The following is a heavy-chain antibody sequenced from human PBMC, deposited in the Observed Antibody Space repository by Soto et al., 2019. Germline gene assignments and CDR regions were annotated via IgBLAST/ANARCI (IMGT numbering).Heavy chain of an antibody. D-gene: IGHD5-18*01. Sequence: QVQLVESGGGSVKPGGSLRLSCAASGFTSSDYYMSWLHQPPGQGLAWVSSISGSGTSIYYADSVKSRVTISRGNAKNSQYLQMNSLRAEDTAVYYCARDGRGEGIQLWTRSRGQDGMDVWGQGTTVTVPS. CDR2: ISGSGTSI. CDR1: GFTSSDYY. J-gene: IGHJ6*02. CDR3: ARDGRGEGIQLWTRSRGQDGMDV. V-gene: IGHV3-11*01.